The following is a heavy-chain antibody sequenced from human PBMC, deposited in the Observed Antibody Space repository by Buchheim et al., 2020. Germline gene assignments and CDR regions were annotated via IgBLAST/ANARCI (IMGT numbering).Heavy chain of an antibody. Sequence: QVHLVQSGAEVKKPGASVRVSCKASGNTFSSHHVHWVRQAPGQGLEWLGIMDPGGGSTIKAQNFQGRCTMTRDTSTSTVYMELSSLTSDDTAVYFCARGADSATFYPPDYWGQGTL. CDR1: GNTFSSHH. V-gene: IGHV1-46*03. CDR3: ARGADSATFYPPDY. CDR2: MDPGGGST. J-gene: IGHJ4*02. D-gene: IGHD1-26*01.